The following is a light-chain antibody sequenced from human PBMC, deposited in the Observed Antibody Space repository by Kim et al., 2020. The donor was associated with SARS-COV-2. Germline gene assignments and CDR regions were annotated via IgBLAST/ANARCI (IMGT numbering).Light chain of an antibody. Sequence: EFVLPQSPATLSLSPGERATLSCRTSQRVSSYLAWYQQKPGQAPRLLIYHASNRATGIPARFSGSGSGTDFTLTISSLEPADFAVYYFQPRINWPPSYSFGQGTKLEI. CDR2: HAS. CDR1: QRVSSY. J-gene: IGKJ2*03. CDR3: QPRINWPPSYS. V-gene: IGKV3-11*01.